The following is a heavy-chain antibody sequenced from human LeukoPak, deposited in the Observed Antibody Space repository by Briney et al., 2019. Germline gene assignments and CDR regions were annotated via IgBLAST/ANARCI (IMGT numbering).Heavy chain of an antibody. CDR2: IIPIFGTA. D-gene: IGHD6-19*01. V-gene: IGHV1-69*13. J-gene: IGHJ6*02. CDR3: ARDQHSSGWYYYYGMDV. CDR1: GGTFSSYA. Sequence: SVKVSCKASGGTFSSYAISWVRQAPGQGLEWMGRIIPIFGTANYAQKFQGRVTITADESTSTAYMELSSLRSEDTAVYYCARDQHSSGWYYYYGMDVWGQGTTVTVSS.